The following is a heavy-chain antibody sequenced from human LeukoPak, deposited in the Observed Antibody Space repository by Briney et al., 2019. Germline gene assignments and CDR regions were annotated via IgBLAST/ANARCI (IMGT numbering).Heavy chain of an antibody. V-gene: IGHV3-23*01. J-gene: IGHJ4*02. D-gene: IGHD5-18*01. CDR1: GFTFNTYA. CDR2: ITGRGTNT. CDR3: AKGQYTYSPLDS. Sequence: GGSLRLSCAASGFTFNTYAMSWVRQAPGKGLEWASHITGRGTNTYYADSVKGRFTISRDNSKSMLYVQMNSLRAEDTAVYYCAKGQYTYSPLDSWGQGTLVTVSS.